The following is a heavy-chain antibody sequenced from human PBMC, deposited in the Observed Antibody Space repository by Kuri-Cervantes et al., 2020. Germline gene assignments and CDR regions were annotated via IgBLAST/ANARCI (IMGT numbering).Heavy chain of an antibody. Sequence: SLSLSSAVSGFTFSSYWMHWVRQAHGNGLVWVSRINSGGSSTSYADCVKGRFTISRDNAKNTLYLQMNSLRAEDTAVYYWARDHQDSSGYLFDYWGQGTLVTVSS. J-gene: IGHJ4*02. CDR2: INSGGSST. CDR1: GFTFSSYW. D-gene: IGHD3-22*01. CDR3: ARDHQDSSGYLFDY. V-gene: IGHV3-74*01.